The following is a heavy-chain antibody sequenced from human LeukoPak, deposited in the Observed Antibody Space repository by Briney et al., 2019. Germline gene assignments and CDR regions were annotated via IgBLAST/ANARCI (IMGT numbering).Heavy chain of an antibody. V-gene: IGHV3-23*01. Sequence: GGSLRLSCAASGFTFSSYAMSWVRQAPGKGLEWVSAISGSGGSTYYADSVKGRFTISRDNSKNTLYLQMNSLRAEDTAVYYCAKGFAPYGDYVPDAFDIWGQGTMVTVSS. J-gene: IGHJ3*02. CDR2: ISGSGGST. D-gene: IGHD4-17*01. CDR3: AKGFAPYGDYVPDAFDI. CDR1: GFTFSSYA.